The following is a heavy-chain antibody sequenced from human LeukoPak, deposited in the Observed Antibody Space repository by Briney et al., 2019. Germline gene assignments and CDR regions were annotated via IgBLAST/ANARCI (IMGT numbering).Heavy chain of an antibody. CDR2: INPDSGGT. Sequence: ASVKVSCKASGYTFTDYYIHWVRQAPGQGLEWMGWINPDSGGTNYAQKFQGRVTMTRDTSISTAYMELSSLRSEDTAVYYCARAIGGNSDDAFDIWGQGTMVTVSS. CDR1: GYTFTDYY. D-gene: IGHD4-23*01. V-gene: IGHV1-2*02. J-gene: IGHJ3*02. CDR3: ARAIGGNSDDAFDI.